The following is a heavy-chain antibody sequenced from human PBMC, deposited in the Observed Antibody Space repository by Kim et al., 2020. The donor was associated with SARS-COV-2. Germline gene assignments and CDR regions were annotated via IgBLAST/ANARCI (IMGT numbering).Heavy chain of an antibody. Sequence: GGSLRLSCAASGFTFSDYYMSWIRQAPGKGLEWVSYISSSGSTIYYADSVKGRFTISRDNAKNSLYLQMNSLRAEDTAVYYCSRVPVVVAATIYYYYYGMDVWGQGTTVTVSS. V-gene: IGHV3-11*01. CDR2: ISSSGSTI. D-gene: IGHD2-15*01. CDR3: SRVPVVVAATIYYYYYGMDV. J-gene: IGHJ6*02. CDR1: GFTFSDYY.